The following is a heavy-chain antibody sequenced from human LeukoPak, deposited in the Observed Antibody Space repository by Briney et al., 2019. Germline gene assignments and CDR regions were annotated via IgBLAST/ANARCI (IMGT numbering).Heavy chain of an antibody. J-gene: IGHJ4*02. D-gene: IGHD4-23*01. CDR3: ARDLPMVVTPGFDY. CDR1: GFTFSSYW. CDR2: IKQDGSEK. V-gene: IGHV3-7*01. Sequence: GGSLRLSCAASGFTFSSYWMSWVRQAPGKGLEWVANIKQDGSEKYYVDSVKGRFTISRDNAKNSLYLQMNSLRAEDTAVYYCARDLPMVVTPGFDYWGQGTLVTVSS.